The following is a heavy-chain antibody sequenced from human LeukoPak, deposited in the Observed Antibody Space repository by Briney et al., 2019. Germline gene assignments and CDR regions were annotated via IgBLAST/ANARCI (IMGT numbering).Heavy chain of an antibody. Sequence: GGSLRLSCAASGFTFSNAWMSWVRQAPGKGLEWVGRIKSKTDGGTTDYAAPVKGRFTISRDDSKNTLYLQMNSLKTEDTAVYYCAKDGPGVVPAAVFDYWGQGTLVTVSS. CDR2: IKSKTDGGTT. CDR1: GFTFSNAW. CDR3: AKDGPGVVPAAVFDY. D-gene: IGHD2-2*01. J-gene: IGHJ4*02. V-gene: IGHV3-15*01.